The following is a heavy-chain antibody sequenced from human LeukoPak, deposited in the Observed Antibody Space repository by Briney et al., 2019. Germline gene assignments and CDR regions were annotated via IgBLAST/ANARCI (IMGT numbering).Heavy chain of an antibody. V-gene: IGHV5-51*01. Sequence: GESLKISCKGSGYSFTSYWIGWVRQMPGKGLERMGIIYPGDSDTRYSPSFQGQVTISADKSISTAYLQWSSLKASDTAMYYCARTNYYDSSGYYYWFAFDIWGQGTMVTVSS. J-gene: IGHJ3*02. CDR2: IYPGDSDT. D-gene: IGHD3-22*01. CDR1: GYSFTSYW. CDR3: ARTNYYDSSGYYYWFAFDI.